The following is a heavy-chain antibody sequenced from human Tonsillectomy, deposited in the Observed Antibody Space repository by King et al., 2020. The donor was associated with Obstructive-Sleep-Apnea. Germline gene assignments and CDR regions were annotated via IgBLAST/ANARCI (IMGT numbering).Heavy chain of an antibody. CDR3: VRHGGYYYPFDY. D-gene: IGHD3-22*01. V-gene: IGHV4-59*08. J-gene: IGHJ4*02. CDR2: IYYSGST. CDR1: GGSISNYY. Sequence: VQLQESGPGLVKPSETLSLTCTVSGGSISNYYWSWIRQPPGKGLEWIGYIYYSGSTDYNPSLKSRVTISVDTSKNQFSLKLSSVTAADTAVYYCVRHGGYYYPFDYWGQGTLVTVSS.